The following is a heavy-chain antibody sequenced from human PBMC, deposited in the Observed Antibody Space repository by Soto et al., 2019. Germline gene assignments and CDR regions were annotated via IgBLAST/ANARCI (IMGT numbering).Heavy chain of an antibody. Sequence: PVGSLRLSCAASGFTFSSYWMSWVRQAPGKGLEWVANIKQDGSEKYYVDSVKGRFTISRDNAKNSLYLQMNSLRAEDTAVYYCARAWNDFWSGPYYYYYYGMDVWGQGTTVTVSS. V-gene: IGHV3-7*01. CDR2: IKQDGSEK. D-gene: IGHD3-3*01. CDR1: GFTFSSYW. J-gene: IGHJ6*02. CDR3: ARAWNDFWSGPYYYYYYGMDV.